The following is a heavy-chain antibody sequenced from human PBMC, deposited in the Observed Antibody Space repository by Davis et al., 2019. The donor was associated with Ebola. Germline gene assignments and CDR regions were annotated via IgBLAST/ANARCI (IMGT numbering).Heavy chain of an antibody. CDR3: ARLQLGGWFDP. D-gene: IGHD5-24*01. V-gene: IGHV4-30-4*02. J-gene: IGHJ5*02. CDR2: IFYSGST. CDR1: GGSISSGDYY. Sequence: SETLSLPCTVSGGSISSGDYYWSWIRQPPGKGLEWIGYIFYSGSTYYNPSLKSRVTISVDMSKYQFSLKLSSVTAADTAVYYCARLQLGGWFDPWGQRTLVTVSS.